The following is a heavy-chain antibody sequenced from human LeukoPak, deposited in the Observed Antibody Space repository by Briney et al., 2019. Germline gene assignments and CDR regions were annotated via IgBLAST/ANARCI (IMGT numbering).Heavy chain of an antibody. Sequence: GGSLRLSCAASGFTFSSYGMPWVRQAPGKGLEWVSFIRYDGSNKYYADTVKGRFTISRDNSKNMLYLQMNSLRTEDTAVYYCARDSLIYYGSGSYYRIFDYWGQGTLVTVSS. CDR1: GFTFSSYG. D-gene: IGHD3-10*01. V-gene: IGHV3-30*02. CDR2: IRYDGSNK. CDR3: ARDSLIYYGSGSYYRIFDY. J-gene: IGHJ4*02.